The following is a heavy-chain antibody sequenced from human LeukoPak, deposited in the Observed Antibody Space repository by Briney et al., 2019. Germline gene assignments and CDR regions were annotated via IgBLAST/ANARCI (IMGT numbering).Heavy chain of an antibody. Sequence: SETLSLTCTVSGGSISSSSYYWGWLRQPPGKGREWIVRIYYSGSTYYNPSLKSRVTISVDTSKYQSSLKLSSVTAADTAVYYCARGGVAYCGGDCILDAFDIWGQGTMVTVSS. CDR1: GGSISSSSYY. D-gene: IGHD2-21*02. V-gene: IGHV4-39*07. CDR3: ARGGVAYCGGDCILDAFDI. J-gene: IGHJ3*02. CDR2: IYYSGST.